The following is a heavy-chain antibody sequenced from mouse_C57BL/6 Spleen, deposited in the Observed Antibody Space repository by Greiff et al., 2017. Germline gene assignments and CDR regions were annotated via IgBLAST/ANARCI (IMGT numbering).Heavy chain of an antibody. J-gene: IGHJ3*01. D-gene: IGHD1-1*01. CDR1: GYSITSGYY. CDR3: ATLYYGSSPWFAY. Sequence: EVQLKESGPGLVKPSQSLSLTCSVTGYSITSGYYWNWIRQFPGNKLEWMGYISYDGSNNYNPSLKNRISITRDTSKNQFFLKLNSVTTEDTATYYCATLYYGSSPWFAYWGQGTLVTVSA. CDR2: ISYDGSN. V-gene: IGHV3-6*01.